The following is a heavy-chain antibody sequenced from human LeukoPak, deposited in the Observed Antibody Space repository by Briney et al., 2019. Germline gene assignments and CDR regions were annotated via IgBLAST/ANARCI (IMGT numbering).Heavy chain of an antibody. CDR3: ARWSRYEWYFDY. J-gene: IGHJ4*02. CDR1: GGSISSGDYY. Sequence: SETLSLTCTVSGGSISSGDYYWSWIRQPPGKGLEWIGNIYYSGSTYYNPSLKSRVSITVDTSKNLYPLKLSSVAAADTAGYCCARWSRYEWYFDYWGQGTLVTVSS. V-gene: IGHV4-30-4*01. CDR2: IYYSGST. D-gene: IGHD5-12*01.